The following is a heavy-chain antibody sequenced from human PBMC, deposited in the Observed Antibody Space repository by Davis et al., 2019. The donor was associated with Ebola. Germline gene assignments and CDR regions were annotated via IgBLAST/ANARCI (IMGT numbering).Heavy chain of an antibody. Sequence: ASVKVSCKASGYTFTSYGISWVRQAPGQGLEWMGWISAYNGNTNYAQKLQGRVTMTTETSTSTAYMELRSLRSDDTAVYYCARDLAGTPITMIVVVITYYYGMDVWGQGTTVTVSS. J-gene: IGHJ6*02. CDR1: GYTFTSYG. CDR2: ISAYNGNT. V-gene: IGHV1-18*01. CDR3: ARDLAGTPITMIVVVITYYYGMDV. D-gene: IGHD3-22*01.